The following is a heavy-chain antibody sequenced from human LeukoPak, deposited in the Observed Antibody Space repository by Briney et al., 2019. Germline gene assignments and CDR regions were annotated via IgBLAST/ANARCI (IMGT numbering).Heavy chain of an antibody. D-gene: IGHD3-16*01. J-gene: IGHJ4*02. Sequence: GTSLRLSCAASGFTFISYAIHWVRQAPGKGLEWVAVISFHGTDTFYADSVKGRFTISRDNSKNTLYLQMSSLRGDDTAVYYCAKTYVWYYFDYWGQGILVTVSS. CDR3: AKTYVWYYFDY. V-gene: IGHV3-30*04. CDR2: ISFHGTDT. CDR1: GFTFISYA.